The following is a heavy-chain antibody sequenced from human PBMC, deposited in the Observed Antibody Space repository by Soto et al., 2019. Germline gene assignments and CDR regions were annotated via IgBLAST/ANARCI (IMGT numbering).Heavy chain of an antibody. CDR1: GFSLSTSGVG. Sequence: SGPTLVNPTQTLTLTCTFSGFSLSTSGVGVGWIRQPPGKALEWLALIYWDDDNRYSPSLQSRLTITKDTSKNQVVLTMTNMDPVDTETYSCEVLIEFSSSSFFDYWGQGTLVTVSS. D-gene: IGHD6-6*01. CDR2: IYWDDDN. J-gene: IGHJ4*02. V-gene: IGHV2-5*02. CDR3: EVLIEFSSSSFFDY.